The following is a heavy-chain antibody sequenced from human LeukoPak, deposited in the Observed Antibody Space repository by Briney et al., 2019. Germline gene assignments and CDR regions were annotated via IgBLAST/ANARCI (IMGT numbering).Heavy chain of an antibody. Sequence: GGSLRLSCAASGFTVSNNYMTWVRQAPGKGLEWVSILYSGGTTYYADSVKGRFTISRDNSKNTLYLQMNSLRAEDTAVYYCATGITVKIMTPGYWGQGTLVTVSS. CDR1: GFTVSNNY. CDR3: ATGITVKIMTPGY. V-gene: IGHV3-53*01. D-gene: IGHD1-20*01. CDR2: LYSGGTT. J-gene: IGHJ4*02.